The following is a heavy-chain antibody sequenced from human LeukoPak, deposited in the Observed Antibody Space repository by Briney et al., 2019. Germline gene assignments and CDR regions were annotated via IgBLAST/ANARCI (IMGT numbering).Heavy chain of an antibody. J-gene: IGHJ4*02. CDR1: GGSISSYY. D-gene: IGHD3-22*01. V-gene: IGHV4-59*06. CDR3: ARSRGITMIVANWYYFDY. Sequence: SETLSLTCTVSGGSISSYYWSWLRQHPGKGLEWIGYIYYSGSTYYNPSLKSRVTISVDTSKNQFSLKLSSVTAADTSVYYCARSRGITMIVANWYYFDYWGQGTLVTVSS. CDR2: IYYSGST.